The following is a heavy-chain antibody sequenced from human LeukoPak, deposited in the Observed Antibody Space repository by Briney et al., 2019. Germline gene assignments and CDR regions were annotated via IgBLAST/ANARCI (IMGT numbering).Heavy chain of an antibody. D-gene: IGHD5-18*01. CDR3: ARRLQLWSANDAFDI. CDR1: GGSISSSSYY. V-gene: IGHV4-39*07. Sequence: SETLSLTCTVSGGSISSSSYYWGWIRHPPGKGLEWIGSIYYSGSTYYRPSLKRRVTISVDTSKNQFSLKMRSVTAADTAVYYCARRLQLWSANDAFDIWGQGTMVTVSS. CDR2: IYYSGST. J-gene: IGHJ3*02.